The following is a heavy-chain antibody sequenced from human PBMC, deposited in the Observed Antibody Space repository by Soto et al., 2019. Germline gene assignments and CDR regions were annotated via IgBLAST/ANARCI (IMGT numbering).Heavy chain of an antibody. CDR2: IYYSGST. CDR1: GGSISSYY. J-gene: IGHJ4*02. D-gene: IGHD2-2*01. CDR3: ARHRGSSTSAGVYYFDY. Sequence: SETLSLTCTVSGGSISSYYWSWIRQPPGKGLEWIGYIYYSGSTNYNPSLKSRVTISVDTPKNQFSLKLSSVTAADTAVYYCARHRGSSTSAGVYYFDYWGQGTLVTVSS. V-gene: IGHV4-59*08.